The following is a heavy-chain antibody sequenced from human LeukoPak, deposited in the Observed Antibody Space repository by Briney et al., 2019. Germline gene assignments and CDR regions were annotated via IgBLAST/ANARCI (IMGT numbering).Heavy chain of an antibody. CDR2: ISWNSGSI. Sequence: PGRSPRLSCAASGFTFDDYAMHWVRHAPGKGLEWVSGISWNSGSIGYADSVKGRFTISRDNAKNSLYLQMNSLRAEDTALYYCAKDRGYQLLYYFDYWGQGTLVTVSS. CDR1: GFTFDDYA. CDR3: AKDRGYQLLYYFDY. D-gene: IGHD2-2*01. J-gene: IGHJ4*02. V-gene: IGHV3-9*01.